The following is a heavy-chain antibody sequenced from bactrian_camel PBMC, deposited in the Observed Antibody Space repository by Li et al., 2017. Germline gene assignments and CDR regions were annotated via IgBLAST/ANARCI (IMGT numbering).Heavy chain of an antibody. V-gene: IGHV3S40*01. J-gene: IGHJ4*01. CDR1: GFTFNNYG. Sequence: VQLVESGGGLVQPGGSLRLSCAASGFTFNNYGMSWACQPPGKGLEWVSAINPSGSSTYYADSVKGRFTISRDNAKNTVYLQMNSLKSEDTALYYCVTYAAVGYGLGADYGYWGQGTQVTVS. CDR3: VTYAAVGYGLGADYGY. CDR2: INPSGSST. D-gene: IGHD5*01.